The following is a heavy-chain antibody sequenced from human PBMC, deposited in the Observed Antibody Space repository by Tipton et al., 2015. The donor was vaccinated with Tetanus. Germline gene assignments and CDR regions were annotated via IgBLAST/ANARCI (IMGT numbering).Heavy chain of an antibody. CDR3: ARDPYYYDSSGQFDY. J-gene: IGHJ4*02. D-gene: IGHD3-22*01. Sequence: SLRLSCAASGFTFSSYAMSWVRQAPGKGLEWVAVIWYDGSNKYYADSVKGRFTISRDNSKNTLYLQMNSLRAEDTAVYYCARDPYYYDSSGQFDYWGQGTLVTVSS. V-gene: IGHV3-33*08. CDR2: IWYDGSNK. CDR1: GFTFSSYA.